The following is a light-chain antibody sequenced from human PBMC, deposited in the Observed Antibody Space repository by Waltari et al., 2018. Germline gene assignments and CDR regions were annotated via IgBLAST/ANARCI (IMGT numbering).Light chain of an antibody. CDR1: QSVSSN. V-gene: IGKV3-15*01. CDR3: QQYNKWPPWT. Sequence: EIVMTQSPATLSVSPGERTTLSCRASQSVSSNLAWYQQKPGQAPRLLIYGASNRATGIPARFSGSGTGTEFTLTISSMQSEDIAVYYCQQYNKWPPWTFGQGTKVEIK. CDR2: GAS. J-gene: IGKJ1*01.